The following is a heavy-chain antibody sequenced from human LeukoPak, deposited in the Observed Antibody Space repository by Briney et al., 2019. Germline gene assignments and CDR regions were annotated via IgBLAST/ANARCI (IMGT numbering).Heavy chain of an antibody. Sequence: PGGSLRLSCAASGFTFSNYAMHWVRQAPGKGLEWVAVISCNGGSKYYADSVKGRFTISRDNSKNTVYLQMNSLRAEDSAVYYCASGYCTNDVCYTGGFDYWGQGTLVTVSS. D-gene: IGHD2-8*01. CDR2: ISCNGGSK. V-gene: IGHV3-30-3*01. CDR3: ASGYCTNDVCYTGGFDY. J-gene: IGHJ4*02. CDR1: GFTFSNYA.